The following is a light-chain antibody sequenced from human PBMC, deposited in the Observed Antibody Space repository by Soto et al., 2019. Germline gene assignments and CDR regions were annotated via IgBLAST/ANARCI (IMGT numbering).Light chain of an antibody. CDR2: DAS. Sequence: AIRMTQSPSSLSASTGDNVTITCRASQGIENSLDWYQQKPGKAPNLLIYDASTLQSGVPARFSGSGAGSDFTLTITSLQSEDFATYYCQQYYNYPLTFGGGTKVEIK. V-gene: IGKV1-8*01. J-gene: IGKJ4*01. CDR1: QGIENS. CDR3: QQYYNYPLT.